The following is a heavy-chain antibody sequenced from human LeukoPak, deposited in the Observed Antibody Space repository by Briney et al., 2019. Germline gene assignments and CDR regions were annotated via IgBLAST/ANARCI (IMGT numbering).Heavy chain of an antibody. D-gene: IGHD3-22*01. V-gene: IGHV3-23*01. CDR1: GFTFSSYA. Sequence: PGGSLRLSCAASGFTFSSYAMSWVRQAPGKGLEWVSAISGSGGSTYYADSVKDRFTISRDNSKNTLYLRMNSLRAEDTAVYYCAKVILTTYYYDSSGYYNAFDIWGQGTMVTVSS. CDR2: ISGSGGST. CDR3: AKVILTTYYYDSSGYYNAFDI. J-gene: IGHJ3*02.